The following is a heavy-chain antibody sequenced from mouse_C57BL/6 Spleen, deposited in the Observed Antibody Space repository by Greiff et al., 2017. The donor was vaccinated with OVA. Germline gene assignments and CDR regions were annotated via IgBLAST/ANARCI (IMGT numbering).Heavy chain of an antibody. J-gene: IGHJ4*01. CDR3: AREDGFYAMDY. CDR1: GYTYTSYW. Sequence: QVQLQQPGAELVKPGTSVKMSCKASGYTYTSYWITWVKQRPGQGLEWIGDIYPGSGSTNYNEKFKSKATLTVDTSSSTAYMQLSSLTSEDSAVYYCAREDGFYAMDYWGQGTSVTVSS. D-gene: IGHD2-3*01. V-gene: IGHV1-55*01. CDR2: IYPGSGST.